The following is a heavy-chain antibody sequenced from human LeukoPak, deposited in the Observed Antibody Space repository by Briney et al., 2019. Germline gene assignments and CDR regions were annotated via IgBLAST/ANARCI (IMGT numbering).Heavy chain of an antibody. CDR1: GSTFSSYS. V-gene: IGHV3-21*01. Sequence: GGSLRLSCAASGSTFSSYSINWVRQAPGKGLEWVSSISSSSDHIAYADSVKGRFTISRDNAKNALYLQVNSLRAEDTAVYYCARGVVPAAFDYWGQGTLVTVSS. CDR3: ARGVVPAAFDY. D-gene: IGHD2-2*01. J-gene: IGHJ4*02. CDR2: ISSSSDHI.